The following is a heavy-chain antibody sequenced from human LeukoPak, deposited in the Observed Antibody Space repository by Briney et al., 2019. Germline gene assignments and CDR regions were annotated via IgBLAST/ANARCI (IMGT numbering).Heavy chain of an antibody. J-gene: IGHJ4*02. CDR3: AREGYYDSSGYYYGYFDY. Sequence: SVKVSCKASGGTFSSYAISWVRQAPGQGLEWMGGIVPIFGTANYAQKFQGRVTITTDESTSTAYMELSSLRSEDTAVYYCAREGYYDSSGYYYGYFDYWGQGTLVTVSS. CDR2: IVPIFGTA. CDR1: GGTFSSYA. V-gene: IGHV1-69*05. D-gene: IGHD3-22*01.